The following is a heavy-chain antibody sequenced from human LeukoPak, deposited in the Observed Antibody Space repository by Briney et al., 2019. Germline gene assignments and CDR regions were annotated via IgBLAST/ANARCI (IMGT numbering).Heavy chain of an antibody. CDR2: INPSSGDT. Sequence: ASVKVPCKTSGYTFTGYYIHWVRQGPGQGLEWMGWINPSSGDTMSAQKFQGRLTLTRDTSISTAHMELTSLRDDDSALYYCARIGQPTDFVVVPSARSDLGMFDHWGQGSLVTVSS. D-gene: IGHD2-2*01. CDR3: ARIGQPTDFVVVPSARSDLGMFDH. J-gene: IGHJ4*02. V-gene: IGHV1-2*02. CDR1: GYTFTGYY.